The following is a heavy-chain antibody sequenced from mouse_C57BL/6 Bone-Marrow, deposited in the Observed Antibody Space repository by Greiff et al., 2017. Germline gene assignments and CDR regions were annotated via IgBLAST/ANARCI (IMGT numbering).Heavy chain of an antibody. Sequence: QVQLQQPGAELVKPGASVKLSCKASGYTFTSYWMHWVKQRPGRGLEWIGRIDPSSGGTKYNEKFKSKATLTVDKPSSTAYMQLSSLTSEDSAVYYCARYPNCYGSTGGFAYWGQGTLVTVSA. CDR2: IDPSSGGT. J-gene: IGHJ3*01. CDR1: GYTFTSYW. D-gene: IGHD1-1*01. V-gene: IGHV1-72*01. CDR3: ARYPNCYGSTGGFAY.